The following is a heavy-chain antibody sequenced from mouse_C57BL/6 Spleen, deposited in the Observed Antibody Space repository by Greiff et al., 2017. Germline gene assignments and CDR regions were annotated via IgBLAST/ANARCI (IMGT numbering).Heavy chain of an antibody. J-gene: IGHJ1*03. CDR2: ISGGGGNT. D-gene: IGHD1-1*01. CDR1: GFTFSSYT. V-gene: IGHV5-9*01. CDR3: ARGTTVVAPNFDV. Sequence: EVKLVESGGGLVKPGGSLKLSCAASGFTFSSYTMSWVRQTPEKRLEWVATISGGGGNTYYPDSVKGRFTISRDNAKNTLYLHMSSQRSEDTALYYSARGTTVVAPNFDVWGTGTTVTVSS.